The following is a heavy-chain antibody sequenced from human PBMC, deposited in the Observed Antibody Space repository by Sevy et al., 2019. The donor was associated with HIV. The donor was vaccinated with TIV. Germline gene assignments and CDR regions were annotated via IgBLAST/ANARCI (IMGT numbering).Heavy chain of an antibody. D-gene: IGHD5-18*01. CDR1: GVSISGGAYY. CDR3: ARRGDTNWFDP. CDR2: ISYTGST. Sequence: SETQSLTCTVSGVSISGGAYYWGWIRQPPGKGLEWIGSISYTGSTYSNPSLKSLVTISVDTSKNQFSLKLTSVTAADTAVYYCARRGDTNWFDPWGQGTLVTVSS. J-gene: IGHJ5*02. V-gene: IGHV4-39*01.